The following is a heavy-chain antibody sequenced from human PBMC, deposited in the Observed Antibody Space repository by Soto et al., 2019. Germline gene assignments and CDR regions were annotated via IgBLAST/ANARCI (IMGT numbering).Heavy chain of an antibody. Sequence: SETLSLTCTVSGGSISSYYWSWIRQPPGKGLEWIGYIYYSGSTNYNPSLKSRVTISVDTSKNQFPLKLSSVTAADTAVYYCASQGWGDPATNYYGMDVWGQGTTVTVSS. CDR2: IYYSGST. CDR1: GGSISSYY. J-gene: IGHJ6*02. D-gene: IGHD1-26*01. V-gene: IGHV4-59*01. CDR3: ASQGWGDPATNYYGMDV.